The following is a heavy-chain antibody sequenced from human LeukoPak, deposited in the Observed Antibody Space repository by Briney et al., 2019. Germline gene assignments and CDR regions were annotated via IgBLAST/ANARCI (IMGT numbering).Heavy chain of an antibody. CDR1: GFTFSSYW. CDR2: INSDGSTT. J-gene: IGHJ4*02. Sequence: GGSLRLSCAASGFTFSSYWMHWVRQAPGKGLVWVSRINSDGSTTNYADSVKGRFTISRDNAKNTLLLQMNSLRAEDTAVYYCARLKTAPEGTNYWGQGTLVTVSS. V-gene: IGHV3-74*01. CDR3: ARLKTAPEGTNY. D-gene: IGHD1-1*01.